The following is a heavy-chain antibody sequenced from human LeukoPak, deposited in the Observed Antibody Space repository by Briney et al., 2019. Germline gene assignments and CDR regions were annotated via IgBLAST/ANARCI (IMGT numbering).Heavy chain of an antibody. V-gene: IGHV1-2*06. CDR1: GYTFTGYY. CDR3: ARDLRATLTTGSGY. Sequence: GASVKVSCKASGYTFTGYYMHWVRQAPGQGLEWLGLISTYNGHTMYAQKVQGRVTLTMDTSTSTAYLELSSLRFDDTAVYYCARDLRATLTTGSGYWGQGTLVTVSS. CDR2: ISTYNGHT. D-gene: IGHD3-9*01. J-gene: IGHJ4*02.